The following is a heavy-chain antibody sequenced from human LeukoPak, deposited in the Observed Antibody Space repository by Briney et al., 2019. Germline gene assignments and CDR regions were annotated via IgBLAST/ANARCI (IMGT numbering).Heavy chain of an antibody. Sequence: GGSLRLSCAASGFTFSSYWMHWVRQAPGKGLVWVSRIKGDGNTNYADSVKGRFTVSRDNAKNTVSLQMNSLRAEDTGVYYCARAPSEIGGYYPEYFRHWGQGTLVTVSS. J-gene: IGHJ1*01. D-gene: IGHD3-22*01. CDR1: GFTFSSYW. V-gene: IGHV3-74*01. CDR2: IKGDGNT. CDR3: ARAPSEIGGYYPEYFRH.